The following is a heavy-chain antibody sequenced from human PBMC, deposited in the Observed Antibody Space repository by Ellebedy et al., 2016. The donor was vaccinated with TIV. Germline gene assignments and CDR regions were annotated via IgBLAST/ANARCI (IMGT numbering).Heavy chain of an antibody. CDR3: ATDWTPNGRSFLTDGVFAI. Sequence: PGGSLRLSCAASGFSFRTYAMRWVRQAPGKGLEWVSSISGSGGDTYYADSVKGRFTLSRDNSKNTLYLQMNSLKTEDTAVYYCATDWTPNGRSFLTDGVFAIWGQGTMVTVSS. CDR2: ISGSGGDT. J-gene: IGHJ3*02. CDR1: GFSFRTYA. V-gene: IGHV3-23*01. D-gene: IGHD2-8*01.